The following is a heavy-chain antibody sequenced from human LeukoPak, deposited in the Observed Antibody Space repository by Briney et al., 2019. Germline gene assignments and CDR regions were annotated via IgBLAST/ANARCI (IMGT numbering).Heavy chain of an antibody. V-gene: IGHV4-34*01. D-gene: IGHD3-10*01. J-gene: IGHJ4*02. CDR3: ARDVMVRGVTPDY. CDR2: IYHSGST. Sequence: SETLSLTCAVYGGSFSGYYWSWIRQPPGKGLEWIGEIYHSGSTYYNPSLKSRVTISVDTSKNQFSLKLSSVTAADTAVYYCARDVMVRGVTPDYWGQGTLVTVSS. CDR1: GGSFSGYY.